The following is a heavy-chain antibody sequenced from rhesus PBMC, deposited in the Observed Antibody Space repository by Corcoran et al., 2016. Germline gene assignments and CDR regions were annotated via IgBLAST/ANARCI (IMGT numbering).Heavy chain of an antibody. CDR2: ISGSSGST. D-gene: IGHD5-24*01. V-gene: IGHV4-165*01. J-gene: IGHJ4*01. CDR1: GGSISGYY. CDR3: ARDKKATVGTAGYDY. Sequence: QLQLQESGPGVVTPSETLSLTCAVAGGSISGYYWGWIRQPPGKGMEGIGYISGSSGSTYYNPSLKSRVTISTDTSKTQFSLKLSSVTAADTAVYYCARDKKATVGTAGYDYWGQGVLVTGSS.